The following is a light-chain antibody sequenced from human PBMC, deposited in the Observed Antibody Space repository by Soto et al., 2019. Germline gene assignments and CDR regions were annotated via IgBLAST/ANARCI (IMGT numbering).Light chain of an antibody. V-gene: IGKV1-12*01. CDR1: QGISSW. Sequence: DIQMTQSPSSVSASVGDRVNITCRASQGISSWLGWYQQKPGKAPNLLIHTASSLQRGVPSRFSGSGSGTDFTLTISSLQPEDFATYYCQQANRFPLTFGGGTKVEIK. J-gene: IGKJ4*01. CDR2: TAS. CDR3: QQANRFPLT.